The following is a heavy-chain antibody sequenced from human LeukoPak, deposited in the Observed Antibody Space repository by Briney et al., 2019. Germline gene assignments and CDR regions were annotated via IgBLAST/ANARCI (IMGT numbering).Heavy chain of an antibody. CDR3: ARQLKYYYDSSGYLGAFDI. Sequence: GGSLRLSCVASGFTFSSYAMSWVRQAPGKGLEWVSAISGSGGSTYYADSVKGRFTISRDNSKNTLYLQMNSLRAEDTAVYYCARQLKYYYDSSGYLGAFDIWGQGTMVTVSS. D-gene: IGHD3-22*01. V-gene: IGHV3-23*01. CDR1: GFTFSSYA. CDR2: ISGSGGST. J-gene: IGHJ3*02.